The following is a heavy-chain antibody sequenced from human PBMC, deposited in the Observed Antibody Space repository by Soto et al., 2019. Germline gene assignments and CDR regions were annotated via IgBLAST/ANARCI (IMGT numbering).Heavy chain of an antibody. CDR1: GGSISSRNW. V-gene: IGHV4-4*02. D-gene: IGHD3-16*01. J-gene: IGHJ4*02. CDR2: VYHRGST. CDR3: ARLGAYFQALDS. Sequence: PSETLSLTCAVSGGSISSRNWWSWVRQPPGKGLEWVGEVYHRGSTNFNPSLKSRLTISLDKSKNQFFLKLSSVTAADTAVYYCARLGAYFQALDSWGQGTLVTVSS.